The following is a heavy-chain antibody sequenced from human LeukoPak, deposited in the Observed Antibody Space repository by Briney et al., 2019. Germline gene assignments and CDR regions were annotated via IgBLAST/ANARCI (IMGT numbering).Heavy chain of an antibody. J-gene: IGHJ4*02. CDR3: AKEKLGGRKIPVRHIVGAAPFDY. D-gene: IGHD1-26*01. Sequence: GGSLRLSCAASGFTFDDYAMHWVRQAPGKGLEWVSGISWNSGSIGYADSVKGRFTISRDNAKNSLYLQMNSLRAEDTALYYCAKEKLGGRKIPVRHIVGAAPFDYWGQGTLVTVSS. CDR1: GFTFDDYA. V-gene: IGHV3-9*01. CDR2: ISWNSGSI.